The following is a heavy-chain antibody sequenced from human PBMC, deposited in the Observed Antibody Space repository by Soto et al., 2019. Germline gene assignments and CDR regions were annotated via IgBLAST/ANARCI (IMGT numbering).Heavy chain of an antibody. Sequence: QVQLVQSGAEVKKPGASVKVSCKASVYTFTSYGISWVRQAPGQGLEWMGWISAYNGNTNYAQKLQGRVTMTTDTSTSTAYMELRSLRSDDTAVYYCARDIVVVPAATPYYYYGMDVWGQGTTVTVSS. J-gene: IGHJ6*02. CDR3: ARDIVVVPAATPYYYYGMDV. D-gene: IGHD2-2*01. V-gene: IGHV1-18*04. CDR2: ISAYNGNT. CDR1: VYTFTSYG.